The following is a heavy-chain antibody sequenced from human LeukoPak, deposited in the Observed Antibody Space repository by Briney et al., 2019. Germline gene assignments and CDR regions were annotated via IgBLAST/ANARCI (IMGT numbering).Heavy chain of an antibody. CDR3: ARLRRASLLLWFGELFDY. CDR1: GGSISSSSYY. D-gene: IGHD3-10*01. V-gene: IGHV4-39*01. Sequence: KASETLSLTCTVSGGSISSSSYYWGWIRQPPGKGLEWIGSIYYSGSTYYNPSLKSRVTISVDTSKNQFSLELSSVTAADTAVYYCARLRRASLLLWFGELFDYWGQGTLVTVSS. J-gene: IGHJ4*02. CDR2: IYYSGST.